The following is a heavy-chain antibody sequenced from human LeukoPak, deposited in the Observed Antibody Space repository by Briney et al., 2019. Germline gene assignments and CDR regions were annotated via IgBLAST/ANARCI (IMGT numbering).Heavy chain of an antibody. CDR2: IDPNSGGT. Sequence: ASVTVSCKSSGYTFTASYVHWVRQAPGQGLEWMGWIDPNSGGTSYGHNFQDRVTMTRDTSISTAYMELNRLTSDDTAVYYCARGPSIGLDYWGQGSLVTVSS. CDR3: ARGPSIGLDY. CDR1: GYTFTASY. J-gene: IGHJ4*02. V-gene: IGHV1-2*02. D-gene: IGHD3-3*02.